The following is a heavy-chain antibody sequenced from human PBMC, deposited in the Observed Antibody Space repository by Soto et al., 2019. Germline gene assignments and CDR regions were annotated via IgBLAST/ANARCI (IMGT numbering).Heavy chain of an antibody. CDR1: GGSISSYY. CDR3: ARVLDTAMVVSWFDP. CDR2: IYYSGST. Sequence: PSETLSLTCTVSGGSISSYYWSWIRQPPGKGLEWIGYIYYSGSTNYNPSLKSRVTISVDTSKNQFSLKLSSVTAADTAVYYCARVLDTAMVVSWFDPWGQGTLVTVSS. V-gene: IGHV4-59*01. J-gene: IGHJ5*02. D-gene: IGHD5-18*01.